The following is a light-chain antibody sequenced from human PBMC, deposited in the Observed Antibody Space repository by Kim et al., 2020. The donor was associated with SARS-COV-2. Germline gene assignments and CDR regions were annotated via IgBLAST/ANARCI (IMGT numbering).Light chain of an antibody. CDR2: DAS. V-gene: IGKV1-13*02. CDR3: QQFNSYPIFT. J-gene: IGKJ3*01. CDR1: QGISSA. Sequence: AIQLTQSPSSLSASEGDRVTITCRASQGISSALAWYQQKPGKAPKLLIYDASSLESGVPSRFSGSGSGTEFTLTISSLQPEDFATYYCQQFNSYPIFTFGPGTKVDIK.